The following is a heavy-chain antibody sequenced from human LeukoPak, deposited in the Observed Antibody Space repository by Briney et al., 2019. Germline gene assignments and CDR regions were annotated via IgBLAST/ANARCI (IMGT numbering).Heavy chain of an antibody. CDR2: ISRSSSHI. Sequence: GGSLRLSCAASGFTFSRYSINWVRQAPGKGLEWVSVISRSSSHIFYADSVKGRFTISRDNAKNSVYLQMKSLRAEDTAVYYCARDDGSGWFDYWGPGTLVTVSS. D-gene: IGHD6-19*01. CDR1: GFTFSRYS. J-gene: IGHJ4*02. CDR3: ARDDGSGWFDY. V-gene: IGHV3-21*01.